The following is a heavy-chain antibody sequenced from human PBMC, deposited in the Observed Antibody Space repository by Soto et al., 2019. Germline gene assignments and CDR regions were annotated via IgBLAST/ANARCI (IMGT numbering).Heavy chain of an antibody. Sequence: QVQLVQSGAEVKKPGASVKVSCKASGYTFTSYGISWVRQAPGQGLEWMGWISAYNGNTNYAQKLQGRVTMTTDTSXXTXYXXLRSLRSDDTTVYYCARDSQDYDILTGYYSGWFDPWGQGTLVTVSS. CDR3: ARDSQDYDILTGYYSGWFDP. D-gene: IGHD3-9*01. J-gene: IGHJ5*02. CDR1: GYTFTSYG. V-gene: IGHV1-18*01. CDR2: ISAYNGNT.